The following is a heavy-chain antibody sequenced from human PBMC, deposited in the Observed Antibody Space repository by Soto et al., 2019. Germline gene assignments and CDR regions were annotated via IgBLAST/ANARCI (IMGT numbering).Heavy chain of an antibody. Sequence: ASVKVSCKASGYTFTSYYMHWVRQAPGQGLEWMGIINPSGGSTSYAQKFQGRVTMTRDTSTSTVYMELSSLRSEDTAVYYCARDRAQYYYDSSGYYFDYWGQGTLVIVSS. V-gene: IGHV1-46*01. J-gene: IGHJ4*02. CDR3: ARDRAQYYYDSSGYYFDY. CDR1: GYTFTSYY. D-gene: IGHD3-22*01. CDR2: INPSGGST.